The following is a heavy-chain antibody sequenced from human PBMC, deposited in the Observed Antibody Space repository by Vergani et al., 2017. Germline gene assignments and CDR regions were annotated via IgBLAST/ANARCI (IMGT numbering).Heavy chain of an antibody. D-gene: IGHD3-3*01. V-gene: IGHV3-7*01. CDR1: GFTFSSYW. CDR3: ARELVVAGNYYDFWSGYYTGESFDY. CDR2: IKQDGSEK. Sequence: EVQLVESGGGLVQPGGSLRLSCAASGFTFSSYWMSWVRQAPGKGLEWVANIKQDGSEKYYVDSVKGRFTISRDNAKNSLYLQRNSLRAEDTAVYYCARELVVAGNYYDFWSGYYTGESFDYWGQGTLVTVSS. J-gene: IGHJ4*02.